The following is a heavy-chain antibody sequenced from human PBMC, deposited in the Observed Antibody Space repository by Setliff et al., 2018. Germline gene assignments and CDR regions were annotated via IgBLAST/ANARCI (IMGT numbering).Heavy chain of an antibody. Sequence: ASVVSCKVSGYTLTELSMHWVRQAPGKGLEWMGGFDPEDGETIYAQKFQGRVTMTEDTSTDTAYMELSSLRSEDTAVYYCATQPLQWELLGFDYWGQGTLITVSS. V-gene: IGHV1-24*01. CDR2: FDPEDGET. CDR1: GYTLTELS. D-gene: IGHD1-26*01. CDR3: ATQPLQWELLGFDY. J-gene: IGHJ4*02.